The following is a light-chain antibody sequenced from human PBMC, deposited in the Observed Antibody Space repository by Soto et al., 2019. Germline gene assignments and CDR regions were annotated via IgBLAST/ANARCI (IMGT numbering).Light chain of an antibody. CDR3: QQYGTSPIN. Sequence: IVLTQSPATLSLSPGERATLSCRASQSVSSRLAWYQQKPGQAPRLLISGASSRSSGIPYRFSGSGSGTDFTLTVSRLEPEDFAVYYCQQYGTSPINFGQGTRLEIK. J-gene: IGKJ5*01. V-gene: IGKV3-20*01. CDR1: QSVSSR. CDR2: GAS.